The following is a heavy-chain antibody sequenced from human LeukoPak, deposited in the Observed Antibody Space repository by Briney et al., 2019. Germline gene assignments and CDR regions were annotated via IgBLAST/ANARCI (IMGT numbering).Heavy chain of an antibody. D-gene: IGHD5-18*01. J-gene: IGHJ6*03. Sequence: GGSLRLSCAASGFAFSTYIMIWVRQAPGKGLEWVSSISSTSAYIYYADSLKGRFTISRDNAKNSLYLQTNSLRAEDTAVYYCARGGYSHGRYYYYMDVWGIGTAVTVSS. CDR2: ISSTSAYI. CDR1: GFAFSTYI. V-gene: IGHV3-21*06. CDR3: ARGGYSHGRYYYYMDV.